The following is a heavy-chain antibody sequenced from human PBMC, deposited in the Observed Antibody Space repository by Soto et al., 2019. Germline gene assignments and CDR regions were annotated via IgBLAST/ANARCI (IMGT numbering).Heavy chain of an antibody. Sequence: QLQLQESGPGLVKPSETLSLTCTVSGGSISSSSYYWGWIRQPPGKGLEWIGSIYYSGSTYYNPSLKSRVTISVDTSKNQFSLKLSSVTAADKAVYYCARQGTSYYDSSGYYYHYYYGMDVWGQGTTVTVSS. CDR3: ARQGTSYYDSSGYYYHYYYGMDV. V-gene: IGHV4-39*01. J-gene: IGHJ6*02. CDR2: IYYSGST. D-gene: IGHD3-22*01. CDR1: GGSISSSSYY.